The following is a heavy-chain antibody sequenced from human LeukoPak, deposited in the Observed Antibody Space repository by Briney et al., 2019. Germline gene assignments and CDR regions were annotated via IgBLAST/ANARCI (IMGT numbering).Heavy chain of an antibody. CDR2: IGSSGDT. CDR1: GFTFNLYD. V-gene: IGHV3-13*01. CDR3: ARGTRYSTSGRPYYFDS. Sequence: GGSLRLSCVASGFTFNLYDMHWVRQPRGKSLQWVASIGSSGDTYHLASVKGRFSISREDADNSLHLQLSSLRADDTAVYFCARGTRYSTSGRPYYFDSWGQGVQVTVSP. J-gene: IGHJ4*02. D-gene: IGHD1-1*01.